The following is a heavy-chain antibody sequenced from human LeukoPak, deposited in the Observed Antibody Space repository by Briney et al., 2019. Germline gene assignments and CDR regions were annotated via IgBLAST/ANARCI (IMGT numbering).Heavy chain of an antibody. CDR1: GGSISSSSYY. CDR2: IYTSGST. V-gene: IGHV4-61*02. J-gene: IGHJ4*02. CDR3: ARVRYYGSGSYPDY. D-gene: IGHD3-10*01. Sequence: PSETLSLTCTVSGGSISSSSYYWGWIRQPAGKGLEWIGRIYTSGSTNYNPSLKSRVTMSVDTSKNQFSLKLSSVTAADTAVYYCARVRYYGSGSYPDYWGQGTLVTVSS.